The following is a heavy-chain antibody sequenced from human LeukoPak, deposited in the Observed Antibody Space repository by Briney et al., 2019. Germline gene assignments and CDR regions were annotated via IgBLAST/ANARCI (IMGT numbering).Heavy chain of an antibody. D-gene: IGHD3-9*01. V-gene: IGHV3-23*01. CDR2: ILGSGGST. Sequence: PGASLRLSCAASGFTFSNYAMSWVRQAPGKGLEWVSAILGSGGSTYYADSVKGRFTVSRYNSKSTLYFQMNSLRGEDTALYYCAKWGDYDVLTGYSVPDYWGQGTLVTVSS. CDR3: AKWGDYDVLTGYSVPDY. J-gene: IGHJ4*02. CDR1: GFTFSNYA.